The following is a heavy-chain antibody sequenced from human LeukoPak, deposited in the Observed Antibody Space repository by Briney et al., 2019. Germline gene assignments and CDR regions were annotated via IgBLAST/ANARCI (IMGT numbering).Heavy chain of an antibody. Sequence: GGSLRLSCAASGFTFSSYAMSWVRQAPGKGLEWVSAISGSGGSTYYADSVKGRFTISRDNSKNTLYLQMNSLRAEDTAVYYCAKEEYYDFWSEEDRFDYWGQGTLVTVSS. J-gene: IGHJ4*02. CDR2: ISGSGGST. CDR1: GFTFSSYA. CDR3: AKEEYYDFWSEEDRFDY. V-gene: IGHV3-23*01. D-gene: IGHD3-3*01.